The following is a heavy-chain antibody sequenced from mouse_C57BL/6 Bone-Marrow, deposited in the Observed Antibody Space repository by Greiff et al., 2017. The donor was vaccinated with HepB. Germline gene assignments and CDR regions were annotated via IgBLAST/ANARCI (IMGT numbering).Heavy chain of an antibody. D-gene: IGHD1-1*01. CDR1: GFTFSSYA. CDR3: ARDYYGTLYWYFDV. CDR2: ISDGGSYT. J-gene: IGHJ1*03. V-gene: IGHV5-4*01. Sequence: EVQVVESGGGLVKPGGSLKLSCAASGFTFSSYAMSWVRQTPEKRLEWVATISDGGSYTYYPDNVKGRFTISRDNAKNNLYLQMSHLKSEDTAMYYCARDYYGTLYWYFDVWGTGTTVTVSS.